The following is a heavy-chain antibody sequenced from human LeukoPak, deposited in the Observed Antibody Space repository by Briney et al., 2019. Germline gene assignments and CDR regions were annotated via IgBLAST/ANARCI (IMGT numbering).Heavy chain of an antibody. D-gene: IGHD1-26*01. V-gene: IGHV1-2*02. J-gene: IGHJ4*02. CDR2: INPNSGGT. CDR1: GYTFTGYY. Sequence: ASVTVSFKASGYTFTGYYMHWVRQAPGQRVEWMGWINPNSGGTNYAQKFQGRVTMTRDTSISTAYMELSRLRSDDTAVYYCARDNLVGASDYWGQGTLVTVSS. CDR3: ARDNLVGASDY.